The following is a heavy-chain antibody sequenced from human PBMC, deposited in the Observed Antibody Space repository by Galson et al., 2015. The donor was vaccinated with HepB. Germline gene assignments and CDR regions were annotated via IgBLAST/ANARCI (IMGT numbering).Heavy chain of an antibody. CDR2: ISAYNGNT. Sequence: SVKVSCKASGYTFTSYGISWVRQAPGQGLEWMGWISAYNGNTNYAQKLQGRVTMTTDTSTSTAYMELRSLRSDDTAVYYCARGRDDYVWGSYRDASDIWGQGTMVTVSS. J-gene: IGHJ3*02. V-gene: IGHV1-18*01. CDR3: ARGRDDYVWGSYRDASDI. D-gene: IGHD3-16*02. CDR1: GYTFTSYG.